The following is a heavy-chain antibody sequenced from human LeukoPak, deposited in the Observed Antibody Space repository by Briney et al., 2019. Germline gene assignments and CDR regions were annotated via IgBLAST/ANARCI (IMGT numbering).Heavy chain of an antibody. CDR3: ARDNYYDSSGYYLDY. D-gene: IGHD3-22*01. Sequence: SETLSLTCAVYGGSFSGYYWSWIRQPPGKGLEWIGEINHSGSTNYNPSLKSRVTISVDTSKNQFSLKLSSVTAADTAVYYCARDNYYDSSGYYLDYWGQGTLVTVSS. CDR2: INHSGST. J-gene: IGHJ4*02. V-gene: IGHV4-34*01. CDR1: GGSFSGYY.